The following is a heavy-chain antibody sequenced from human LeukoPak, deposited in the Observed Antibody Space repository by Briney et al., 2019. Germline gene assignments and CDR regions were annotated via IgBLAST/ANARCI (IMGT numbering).Heavy chain of an antibody. CDR2: IIDSGNSL. Sequence: GGSLRLSCAASGFTFSSCAMSWVRQAPGKGLEWVSPIIDSGNSLYYADSVEGRFTISRDNSKNTLYPQMNSLRAGDTAVYYCASMVRGVIGYNWFDPWGQGTLVTVSS. V-gene: IGHV3-23*05. CDR1: GFTFSSCA. D-gene: IGHD3-10*01. CDR3: ASMVRGVIGYNWFDP. J-gene: IGHJ5*02.